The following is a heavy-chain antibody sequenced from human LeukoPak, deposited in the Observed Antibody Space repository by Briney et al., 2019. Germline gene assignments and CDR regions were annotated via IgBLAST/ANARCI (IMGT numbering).Heavy chain of an antibody. CDR3: ARVGTYYRSLDS. V-gene: IGHV4-59*01. CDR1: GCSINDAS. CDR2: IYHSGGT. D-gene: IGHD3-10*01. J-gene: IGHJ4*02. Sequence: SETLSLTCTVSGCSINDASWNWIRKPPGQGLEWIGYIYHSGGTNYNPSLKSRVTISLDTSKNQFSLKLSSVTAADTAVYYCARVGTYYRSLDSWGQGTLVTVSS.